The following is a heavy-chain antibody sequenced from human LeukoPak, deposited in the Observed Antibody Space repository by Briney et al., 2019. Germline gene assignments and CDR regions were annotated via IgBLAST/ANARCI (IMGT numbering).Heavy chain of an antibody. D-gene: IGHD3-22*01. Sequence: GGSLRLSCAASGFTFSSYWMHWVRQAPGKGLVWVSRINSDGSTTTYADSVKGRFTISRDNAQNTLYLQMNSLRAEDTAVYYCAKDHSSGYNWFDPWGQGTLVTVSS. CDR3: AKDHSSGYNWFDP. V-gene: IGHV3-74*01. J-gene: IGHJ5*02. CDR2: INSDGSTT. CDR1: GFTFSSYW.